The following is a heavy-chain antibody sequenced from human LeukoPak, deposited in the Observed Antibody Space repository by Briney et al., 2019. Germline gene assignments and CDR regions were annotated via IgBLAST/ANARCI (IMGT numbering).Heavy chain of an antibody. V-gene: IGHV3-74*01. CDR1: GFTFSSYW. CDR2: ISGDGSST. CDR3: ARELPFDY. Sequence: SGGSVRPSCAASGFTFSSYWMHRVRHTPGKGLVWVSRISGDGSSTTYAESVKGRFTISRDNAKNTLYLQMNSLRAEDTAVYYCARELPFDYWGQGTLVTVSS. J-gene: IGHJ4*02.